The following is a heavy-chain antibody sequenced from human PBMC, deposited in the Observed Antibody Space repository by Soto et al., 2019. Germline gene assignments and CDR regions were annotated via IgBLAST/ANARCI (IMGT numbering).Heavy chain of an antibody. J-gene: IGHJ4*02. CDR2: IKGDGTNT. V-gene: IGHV3-74*01. CDR1: GFTFSSYW. D-gene: IGHD5-12*01. Sequence: EVQLVESGGGLVQFGGSLRLSCAASGFTFSSYWMHWVRQAPGKGLVWVSRIKGDGTNTGYADSVKGRFTISRDNVKNTLYLQMNSLRAEDTAVYCCARGLSGYYGFDYWCQGTLVTVSS. CDR3: ARGLSGYYGFDY.